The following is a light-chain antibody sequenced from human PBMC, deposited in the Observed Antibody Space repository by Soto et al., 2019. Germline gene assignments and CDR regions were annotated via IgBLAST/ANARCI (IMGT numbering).Light chain of an antibody. V-gene: IGKV1-9*01. CDR2: GTF. CDR3: QHLNNYPPFT. J-gene: IGKJ3*01. CDR1: QDIKTY. Sequence: IQLTQSPSSLSASVGDRVSITCRARQDIKTYLAWYQQKQGKAPKLLISGTFTLQSGVPSRFNGSGSGTDFTLTISRLQPEDFATYYCQHLNNYPPFTFGPGTKVDLE.